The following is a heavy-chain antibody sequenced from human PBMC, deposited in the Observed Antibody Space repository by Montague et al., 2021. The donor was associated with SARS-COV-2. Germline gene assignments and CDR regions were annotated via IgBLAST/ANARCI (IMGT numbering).Heavy chain of an antibody. CDR3: ARVRAVPAAMRIFSLGRSYYGMDV. Sequence: SETLSLTCAVYGGSFSGYYWSWIRQPPGKGLEWIGEINHSGSTNYNPSLKSRVTISVHTSKNQFSLKLSSVTAADTAVYYCARVRAVPAAMRIFSLGRSYYGMDVWGQGTTVTVSS. D-gene: IGHD2-2*01. V-gene: IGHV4-34*01. J-gene: IGHJ6*02. CDR1: GGSFSGYY. CDR2: INHSGST.